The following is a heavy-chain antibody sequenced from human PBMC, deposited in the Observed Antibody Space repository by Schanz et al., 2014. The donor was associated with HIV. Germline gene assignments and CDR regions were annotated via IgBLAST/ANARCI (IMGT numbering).Heavy chain of an antibody. D-gene: IGHD7-27*01. CDR2: ISYDGNNK. CDR1: GFTFSNYA. Sequence: QVQLVESGGGVVQPGRSLRLSCAVSGFTFSNYAMHWVRQAPGKGLEWVAVISYDGNNKYYADSVKGRFTISRDNAKNTLYLQLNSLRAEDTAVYYCARPTGAQYFDLWGRGTLVTVSS. J-gene: IGHJ2*01. V-gene: IGHV3-30-3*01. CDR3: ARPTGAQYFDL.